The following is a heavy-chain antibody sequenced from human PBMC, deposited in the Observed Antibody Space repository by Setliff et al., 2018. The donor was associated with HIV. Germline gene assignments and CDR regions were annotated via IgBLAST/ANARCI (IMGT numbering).Heavy chain of an antibody. CDR1: GGSISSGTYY. D-gene: IGHD3-10*01. J-gene: IGHJ5*02. V-gene: IGHV4-39*07. CDR3: ARDVEGCSIHSGSGP. CDR2: SFYSDNT. Sequence: SETLSLTCIVSGGSISSGTYYWGWIRQPPGKGLEYIGSSFYSDNTYYKPSLKNRVTISVDTSKNQLSLKLTSVTAADTAVYYCARDVEGCSIHSGSGPWGQGTLVTVSS.